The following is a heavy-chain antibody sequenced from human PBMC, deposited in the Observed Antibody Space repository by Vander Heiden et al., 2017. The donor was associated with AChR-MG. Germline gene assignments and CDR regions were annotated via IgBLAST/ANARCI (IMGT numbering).Heavy chain of an antibody. CDR1: GDRVSSNSVT. CDR3: ARDSGSYYSDGAFDI. D-gene: IGHD1-26*01. J-gene: IGHJ3*02. CDR2: TYYRSKWFD. Sequence: QVQLQQSGPGLVKPSQTLSLTCAISGDRVSSNSVTWNWIRQSPSRGLEWLGRTYYRSKWFDNYALSVKGRITIYPDTSKNHFSLQLNSVTPDDTALYYCARDSGSYYSDGAFDIWGQGTMVTVSS. V-gene: IGHV6-1*01.